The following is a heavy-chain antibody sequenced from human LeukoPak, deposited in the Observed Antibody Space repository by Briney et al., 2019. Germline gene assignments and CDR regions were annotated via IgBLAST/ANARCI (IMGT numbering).Heavy chain of an antibody. J-gene: IGHJ4*02. V-gene: IGHV4-59*08. D-gene: IGHD6-19*01. CDR2: VYSSGST. CDR3: ARHAAVVGYYSDY. Sequence: SETLSLTCSVSGGSISFYYWSWIRQSPGKGLEWIGYVYSSGSTNYNPSLKSRVTISVDTSKNQFSLKLTSVTAADTAVYYCARHAAVVGYYSDYWGQGTLVTVSS. CDR1: GGSISFYY.